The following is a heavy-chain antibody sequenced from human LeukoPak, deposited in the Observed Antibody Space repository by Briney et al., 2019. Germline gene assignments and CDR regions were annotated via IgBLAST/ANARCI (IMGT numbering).Heavy chain of an antibody. D-gene: IGHD3-16*02. CDR2: INHSGST. V-gene: IGHV4-34*01. CDR3: ARATHYDYIWGSYRFHNWFDP. CDR1: GGSFSGYY. J-gene: IGHJ5*02. Sequence: PSETLSLTCAVYGGSFSGYYWSWIRQPPGKGLEWIEEINHSGSTNYNPSLKSRVTISVDTSKNQFSLKLSSVTAADTAVYYCARATHYDYIWGSYRFHNWFDPWGQGTLVTVSS.